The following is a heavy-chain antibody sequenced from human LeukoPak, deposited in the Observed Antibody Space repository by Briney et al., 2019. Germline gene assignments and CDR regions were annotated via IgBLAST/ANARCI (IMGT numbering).Heavy chain of an antibody. V-gene: IGHV4-59*08. J-gene: IGHJ4*02. CDR1: GGSINGFH. CDR2: ISHTGNT. Sequence: KASETLSLTCTVSGGSINGFHWGWVRQPPGKRLEYLGFISHTGNTNYSPSLKSRVTISIDTSKNHFSLELRSVTAADTAVYFCARVGDCGDDCYSHDYWGQGTLVSVSS. CDR3: ARVGDCGDDCYSHDY. D-gene: IGHD2-21*02.